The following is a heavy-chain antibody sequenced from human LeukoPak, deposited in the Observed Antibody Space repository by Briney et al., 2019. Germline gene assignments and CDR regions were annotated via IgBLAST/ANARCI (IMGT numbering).Heavy chain of an antibody. J-gene: IGHJ4*02. CDR1: GFTFSSYS. CDR3: AKVEAGYSSSWPHFHGVDY. D-gene: IGHD6-13*01. V-gene: IGHV3-30*18. Sequence: QTGGSLRLSCAASGFTFSSYSMNWVRQAPGKGMEWVAVISYDGSNKYYADSVKGRFTISRDNSKNTLYLQMNSLRAEDTAVYYCAKVEAGYSSSWPHFHGVDYWGQGTLVTVSS. CDR2: ISYDGSNK.